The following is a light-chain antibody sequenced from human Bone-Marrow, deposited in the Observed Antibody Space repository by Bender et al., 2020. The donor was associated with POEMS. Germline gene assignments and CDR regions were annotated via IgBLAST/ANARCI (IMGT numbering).Light chain of an antibody. CDR3: SSYTDIKTYV. J-gene: IGLJ1*01. Sequence: QSALTQPASVSGSPGQSITIPCTGTRSDVGSYNLVSWYQQHPGKAPKLIIYEVSKRPSGISSRFSGSKFGNTASLTISGLQAEDEGDYYCSSYTDIKTYVFGTGTTVIV. V-gene: IGLV2-14*02. CDR1: RSDVGSYNL. CDR2: EVS.